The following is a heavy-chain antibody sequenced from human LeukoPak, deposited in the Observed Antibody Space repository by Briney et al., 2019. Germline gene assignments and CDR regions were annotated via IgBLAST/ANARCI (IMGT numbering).Heavy chain of an antibody. V-gene: IGHV3-30*03. J-gene: IGHJ4*02. Sequence: GRSLRLSCAASGFTFSSFGMHWVRQAPGKGLEWVAIISYDGSNEYYADSVKGRFTISRDNSKNTLYLQMNSLRAADTAVYYCARGKGTSYLSSFDYWGQGTLVTVSS. D-gene: IGHD6-6*01. CDR3: ARGKGTSYLSSFDY. CDR1: GFTFSSFG. CDR2: ISYDGSNE.